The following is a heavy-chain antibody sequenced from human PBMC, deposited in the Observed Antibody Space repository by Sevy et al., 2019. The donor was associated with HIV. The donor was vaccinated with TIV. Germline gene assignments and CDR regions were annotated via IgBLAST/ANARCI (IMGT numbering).Heavy chain of an antibody. CDR2: INPSGGST. J-gene: IGHJ4*02. D-gene: IGHD6-19*01. V-gene: IGHV1-46*03. Sequence: ASVKVSCKASGYTFTSYYMHWVRQAPGQGLEWVGIINPSGGSTSYAQKFQGRATMTRYTSTSTVYMELSSLRSEDTAVDYCARHARTIALAGSYPVPIFDYWGQGTLVTVSS. CDR1: GYTFTSYY. CDR3: ARHARTIALAGSYPVPIFDY.